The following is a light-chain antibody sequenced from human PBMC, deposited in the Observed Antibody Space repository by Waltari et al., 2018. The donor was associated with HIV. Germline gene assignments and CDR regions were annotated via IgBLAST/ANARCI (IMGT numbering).Light chain of an antibody. CDR2: EVS. J-gene: IGLJ1*01. Sequence: QSALTQPASVSGSPGPSITISCTGTSSDAGGYNYVSWYQQHPGKAPKLMIYEVSNRPSGVSNRFSGSKSGNTASLTISGLQAEDEADYYCSSYTSSSTPYVFGTGTKVTVL. CDR1: SSDAGGYNY. V-gene: IGLV2-14*01. CDR3: SSYTSSSTPYV.